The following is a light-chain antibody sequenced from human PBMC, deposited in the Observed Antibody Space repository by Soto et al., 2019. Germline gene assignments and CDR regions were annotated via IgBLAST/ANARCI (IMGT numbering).Light chain of an antibody. CDR2: GNN. J-gene: IGLJ2*01. V-gene: IGLV1-40*01. CDR1: SSNIGAGYD. Sequence: QSVLTQPPSVSGAPGQRVTISCTGSSSNIGAGYDVHWYQQLPGTAPKLLIYGNNNRPSGVPDRFSGSKSGTSASLAITGFKVENEADYYCLSYASTLSGSKVFGGGTKLTVL. CDR3: LSYASTLSGSKV.